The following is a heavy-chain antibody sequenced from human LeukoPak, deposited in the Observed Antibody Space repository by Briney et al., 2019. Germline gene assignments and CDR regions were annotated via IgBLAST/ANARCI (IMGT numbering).Heavy chain of an antibody. CDR2: ISGYTGDT. V-gene: IGHV1-18*01. Sequence: ASVKVSCKTSGYTFPNYDIYWVRQAPGQGLECMGWISGYTGDTKYAQILQGRFTVTTDTSTSTAYMELRSLTYDDTAVYYCARAGYCGDGGCRGGSAFDVWGQGTMVTVSS. J-gene: IGHJ3*01. D-gene: IGHD2-15*01. CDR1: GYTFPNYD. CDR3: ARAGYCGDGGCRGGSAFDV.